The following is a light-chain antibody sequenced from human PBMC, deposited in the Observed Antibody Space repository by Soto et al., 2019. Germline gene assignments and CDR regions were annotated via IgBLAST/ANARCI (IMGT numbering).Light chain of an antibody. J-gene: IGKJ3*01. Sequence: EIVLTQSPGTLSLSPGERATLSCRASQSVSSSYLAWYQQKPGQAPRLLIYGASSRATGIPDRFSGSGSGTDFTLTISRLEPEDVAVYYGQQYGSSPGTFGPGTKVDIK. V-gene: IGKV3-20*01. CDR2: GAS. CDR1: QSVSSSY. CDR3: QQYGSSPGT.